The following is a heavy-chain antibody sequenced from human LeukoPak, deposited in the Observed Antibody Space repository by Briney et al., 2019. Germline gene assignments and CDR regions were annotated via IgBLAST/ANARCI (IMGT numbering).Heavy chain of an antibody. V-gene: IGHV4-61*02. CDR1: GGSISSGSYY. D-gene: IGHD2-15*01. J-gene: IGHJ5*02. Sequence: PSQTLSLTCTVSGGSISSGSYYWSWIRQPAGKGLEWIGRIYTTGSTNYNPSLKSRVTISVDTSKNQFSLKLSSVTAADTAVYYCARHTYCSGGSWYPHYNWFDPWGQGTLVTVSS. CDR2: IYTTGST. CDR3: ARHTYCSGGSWYPHYNWFDP.